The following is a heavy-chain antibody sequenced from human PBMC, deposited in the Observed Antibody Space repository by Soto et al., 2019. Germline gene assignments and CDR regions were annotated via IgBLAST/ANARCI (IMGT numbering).Heavy chain of an antibody. J-gene: IGHJ3*02. CDR3: AIDYSHDGRSGLRSAFDI. Sequence: HRISKEQGKGLERVAIISSDGSNTYYADSLKGRITISRDNSKNTLYLQMNSLTAEDTALYYCAIDYSHDGRSGLRSAFDIWGQGTTVTVSS. V-gene: IGHV3-30*01. CDR2: ISSDGSNT. D-gene: IGHD3-22*01.